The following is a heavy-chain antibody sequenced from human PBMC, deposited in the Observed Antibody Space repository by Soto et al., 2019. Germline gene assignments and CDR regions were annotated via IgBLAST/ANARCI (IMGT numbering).Heavy chain of an antibody. D-gene: IGHD6-19*01. CDR1: GGSISSYY. CDR2: IYYSGST. Sequence: SDTLSLTCTVSGGSISSYYWSWIRQPPGKGLEWIGYIYYSGSTNYNPSLKSRVTISVDTSKNQFSLKLSSVTAADTAVYYCARVIAVAGPNWFDPWGQGTLVTVSS. J-gene: IGHJ5*02. V-gene: IGHV4-59*01. CDR3: ARVIAVAGPNWFDP.